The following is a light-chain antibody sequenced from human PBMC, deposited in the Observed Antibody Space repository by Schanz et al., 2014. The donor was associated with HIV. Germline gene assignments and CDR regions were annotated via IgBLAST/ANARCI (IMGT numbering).Light chain of an antibody. Sequence: EIVLTQSPVILSVSPGERATLSCTASQSVSNNLAWYQQKLGQAPRLLIYSASTRVTGVPARFSGSGSGTEFTLTISSLQSEDFAVYYCQQYNDWPPITFGQGTRLEIK. CDR2: SAS. J-gene: IGKJ5*01. CDR1: QSVSNN. V-gene: IGKV3-15*01. CDR3: QQYNDWPPIT.